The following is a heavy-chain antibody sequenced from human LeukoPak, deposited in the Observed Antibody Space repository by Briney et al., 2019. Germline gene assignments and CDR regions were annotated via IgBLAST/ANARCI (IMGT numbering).Heavy chain of an antibody. V-gene: IGHV3-49*04. J-gene: IGHJ4*02. Sequence: GGSLRLSCTASGFTFGDYAMSWVRQAPGKGLEWVGFIRSKAYGGTTEYAASVKGRFTISRDDSKSIAYLQMNSLKTEDTAVYYCTRGVSVATILIGYWGQGTLVTVSS. D-gene: IGHD5-12*01. CDR1: GFTFGDYA. CDR2: IRSKAYGGTT. CDR3: TRGVSVATILIGY.